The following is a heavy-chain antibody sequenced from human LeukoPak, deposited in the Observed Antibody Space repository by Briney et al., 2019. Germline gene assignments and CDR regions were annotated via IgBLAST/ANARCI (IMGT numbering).Heavy chain of an antibody. D-gene: IGHD6-13*01. CDR2: ISYDGSNK. Sequence: GGSLRLSCAASGFTFSSYWMSWVRQAPGKGLEWVAVISYDGSNKYYADSVKGRFTISRDNSKNTLYLQMNSLRAEDTAVYYCAKDGSGLSSSFGYWGQGTLVTVSS. CDR1: GFTFSSYW. V-gene: IGHV3-30*18. J-gene: IGHJ4*02. CDR3: AKDGSGLSSSFGY.